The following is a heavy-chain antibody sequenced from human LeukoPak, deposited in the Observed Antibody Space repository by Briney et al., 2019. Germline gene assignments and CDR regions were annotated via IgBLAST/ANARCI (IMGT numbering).Heavy chain of an antibody. V-gene: IGHV3-23*01. J-gene: IGHJ3*02. CDR2: ISGSGGST. CDR1: GFTFSSYA. Sequence: PGGSLRLSCAASGFTFSSYAMSWVRQAPGKGLEWVSAISGSGGSTYYADSVKGRFTISRDNSKNTLYLQMNSLRAEDTAVYYCARRPDLWFGPSIDIWGQGTMVTVSS. CDR3: ARRPDLWFGPSIDI. D-gene: IGHD3-10*01.